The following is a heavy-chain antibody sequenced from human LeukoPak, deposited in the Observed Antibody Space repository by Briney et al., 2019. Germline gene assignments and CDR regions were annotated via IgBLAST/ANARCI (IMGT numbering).Heavy chain of an antibody. CDR1: GFTLSNHA. D-gene: IGHD3-22*01. CDR2: ISYNGVTT. V-gene: IGHV3-23*01. Sequence: GGSLRLSCAASGFTLSNHAMCWVRQAPGKGPQWVSLISYNGVTTYYADSVKGRVSFSRENSKNMMYLETNSLRAEDTAVYFCARGLDSSSWARVFDFWGPGTLLSVSS. CDR3: ARGLDSSSWARVFDF. J-gene: IGHJ4*02.